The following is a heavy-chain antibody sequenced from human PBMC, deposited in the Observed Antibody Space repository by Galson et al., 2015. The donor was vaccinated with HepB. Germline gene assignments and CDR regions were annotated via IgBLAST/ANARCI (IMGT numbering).Heavy chain of an antibody. Sequence: SLRLSCAASGFTFSSYSMNWVRQAPGKGLEWVSYISSSSSTIYYADSVKGRFTISRDNAKNSLYLQMNSLRAEDTAVYYCARERGFLGIAVAGHRVGSNWGQGTLVTVSS. J-gene: IGHJ4*02. CDR1: GFTFSSYS. D-gene: IGHD6-19*01. CDR2: ISSSSSTI. V-gene: IGHV3-48*01. CDR3: ARERGFLGIAVAGHRVGSN.